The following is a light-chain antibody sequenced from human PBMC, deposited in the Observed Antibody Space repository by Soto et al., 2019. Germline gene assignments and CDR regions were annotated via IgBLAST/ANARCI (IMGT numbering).Light chain of an antibody. CDR3: QQYGSSRPWT. V-gene: IGKV3-20*01. CDR1: QSVSSSY. Sequence: EIVLTQSPGTLSLSPGERATLSCRASQSVSSSYLAWYQQKPGQAPRLLIYGASSRATGIPDRFSGSGSGTDFPLTISRVEPAEFAVYYCQQYGSSRPWTFGQGTKVEI. CDR2: GAS. J-gene: IGKJ1*01.